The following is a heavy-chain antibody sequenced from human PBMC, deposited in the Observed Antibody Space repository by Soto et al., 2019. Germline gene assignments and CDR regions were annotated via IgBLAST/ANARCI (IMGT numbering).Heavy chain of an antibody. CDR2: IYPGDSDT. V-gene: IGHV5-51*01. CDR3: ARPSYGGGTIFGVVSAPYYFDY. Sequence: PGESLKISCKGSGYSFTSYWIGWVRQMPGKGLEWMGIIYPGDSDTRYSPSFQGQVTISADKSISTAYLQWSSLKASDTAMYYCARPSYGGGTIFGVVSAPYYFDYWGQGTLVTVSS. J-gene: IGHJ4*02. D-gene: IGHD3-3*01. CDR1: GYSFTSYW.